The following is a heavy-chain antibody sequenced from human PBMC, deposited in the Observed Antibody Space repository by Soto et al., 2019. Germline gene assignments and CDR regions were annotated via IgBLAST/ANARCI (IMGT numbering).Heavy chain of an antibody. V-gene: IGHV3-48*03. D-gene: IGHD6-13*01. CDR2: ISVSGSII. J-gene: IGHJ4*02. CDR3: VRDTMRASAAASLDY. CDR1: GFTFSSYE. Sequence: PVGSLRLSCAASGFTFSSYEFNWVRQAPGRGLEWISYISVSGSIIKYADSVKGRFTISRDNAESSLHLHMSSLRVDDTAVYFCVRDTMRASAAASLDYWGQGTQVTVSS.